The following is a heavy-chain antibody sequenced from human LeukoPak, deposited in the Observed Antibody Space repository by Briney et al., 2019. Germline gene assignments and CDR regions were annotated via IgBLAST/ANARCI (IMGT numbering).Heavy chain of an antibody. CDR2: IYYSATT. V-gene: IGHV4-59*11. Sequence: PSETLSLTCTVSGGSISSQYWSWIRQPPGKGLEWIGYIYYSATTNYNPSLESRVTISVDTSKNQFSLRLSSVTAADTAVYYCATSGGFLWFDYWGQGTLVTVSS. CDR1: GGSISSQY. D-gene: IGHD2-15*01. CDR3: ATSGGFLWFDY. J-gene: IGHJ4*02.